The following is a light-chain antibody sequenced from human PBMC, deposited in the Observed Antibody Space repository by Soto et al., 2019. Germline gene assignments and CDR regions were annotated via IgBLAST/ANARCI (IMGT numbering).Light chain of an antibody. Sequence: DIQMTQSPSTLSASVGDRVTITCRASQSISSWLAWYQQKPGKAPKLLIYDASSLESGVPSRFSGSGSGTEFTLTISSLQPDDFATYYCQQYNSYSGKFGQGTKGDIK. CDR3: QQYNSYSGK. V-gene: IGKV1-5*01. J-gene: IGKJ1*01. CDR1: QSISSW. CDR2: DAS.